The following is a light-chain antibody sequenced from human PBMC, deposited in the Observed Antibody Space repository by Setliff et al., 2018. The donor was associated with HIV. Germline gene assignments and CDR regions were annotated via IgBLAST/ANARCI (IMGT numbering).Light chain of an antibody. CDR1: SSNIGSNH. J-gene: IGLJ1*01. Sequence: QSVLTQPPSASGTPGQRVTISWSGSSSNIGSNHVYWYQQLPGTTPKLLIYRNNQRPSGVPDRCSGSKSGTPASLAIRGLRAKDEADYFCAAWDDSLSGSYVFGAGTKGTVL. CDR2: RNN. CDR3: AAWDDSLSGSYV. V-gene: IGLV1-47*01.